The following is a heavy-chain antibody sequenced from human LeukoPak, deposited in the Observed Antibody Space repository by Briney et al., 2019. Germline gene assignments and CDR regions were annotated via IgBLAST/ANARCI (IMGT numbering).Heavy chain of an antibody. D-gene: IGHD2-2*01. CDR1: GYSFTSYW. V-gene: IGHV5-51*01. Sequence: GESLKISCKGSGYSFTSYWIGWVRQMPGKGLEWMGIIYPGDSDTRYSPSFQGQVTISADKSISTAYLQWSSLKASDTAMYYCARLGYYCSSTSCYSENWFDPWGQGTLVTVSS. CDR2: IYPGDSDT. J-gene: IGHJ5*02. CDR3: ARLGYYCSSTSCYSENWFDP.